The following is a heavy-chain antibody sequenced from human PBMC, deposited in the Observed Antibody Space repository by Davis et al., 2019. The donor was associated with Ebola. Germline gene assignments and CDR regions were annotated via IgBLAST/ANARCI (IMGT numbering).Heavy chain of an antibody. CDR1: GFTFDDYA. CDR2: ISWNSGSI. D-gene: IGHD1-26*01. CDR3: ARGGVGWPFDY. V-gene: IGHV3-9*01. Sequence: SLKISCAASGFTFDDYAMHWVRQAPGKGLEWVSGISWNSGSIGYADSVKGRFTISRDNAKNSLYLQMNSLRAEDTAVYYCARGGVGWPFDYWGQGTLVTVSS. J-gene: IGHJ4*02.